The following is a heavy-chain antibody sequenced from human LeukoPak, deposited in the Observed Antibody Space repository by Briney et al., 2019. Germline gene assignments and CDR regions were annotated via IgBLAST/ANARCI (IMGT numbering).Heavy chain of an antibody. V-gene: IGHV1-46*01. CDR2: IAISGGSA. D-gene: IGHD5-18*01. CDR3: ARDLDRGYSYGYVSAY. Sequence: GPSVKVSCKASEYTFTNFHMHWVRQALGQGLEWMGIIAISGGSASYAQKFLGRVTMTSDTSASTVYMEPSSLRSEDTAVYYCARDLDRGYSYGYVSAYWGQGTLVTVSS. J-gene: IGHJ4*02. CDR1: EYTFTNFH.